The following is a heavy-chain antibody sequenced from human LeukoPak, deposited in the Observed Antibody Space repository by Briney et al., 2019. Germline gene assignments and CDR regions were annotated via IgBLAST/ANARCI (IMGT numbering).Heavy chain of an antibody. Sequence: GGSLRLSCAASGFTFSSYGMHWVRQAPGKGLEWVAFIRYDGSNKYYADSVKGRFTISRDNSKNTLYLQMNSLRAEDTAVYYCAKDSSVYYFDSRSLDYWGQGTLVTVSS. CDR1: GFTFSSYG. CDR2: IRYDGSNK. D-gene: IGHD3-22*01. CDR3: AKDSSVYYFDSRSLDY. J-gene: IGHJ4*02. V-gene: IGHV3-30*02.